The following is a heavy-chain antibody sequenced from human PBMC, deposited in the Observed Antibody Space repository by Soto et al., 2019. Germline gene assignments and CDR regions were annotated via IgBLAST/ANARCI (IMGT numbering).Heavy chain of an antibody. CDR3: AKDRMGAGVRGYFDS. CDR1: GFTFSSYG. Sequence: QVQLVESGGGVVQPGRSLRLSCAASGFTFSSYGMHWVRQAPGKGLEWVAVIIYDGSTKYYADSVKGRFTISRDNSKSTLYLQMNSLRAEATAVYYCAKDRMGAGVRGYFDSWGQGTLVTVSS. D-gene: IGHD3-10*01. J-gene: IGHJ4*02. CDR2: IIYDGSTK. V-gene: IGHV3-30*18.